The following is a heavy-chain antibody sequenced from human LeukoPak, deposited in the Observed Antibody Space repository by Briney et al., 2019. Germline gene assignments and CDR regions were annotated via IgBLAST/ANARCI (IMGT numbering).Heavy chain of an antibody. CDR3: ARAGYSNSLAY. J-gene: IGHJ4*02. CDR1: GFTVSSFY. D-gene: IGHD5-18*01. Sequence: PGGSLRLSCAASGFTVSSFYMNWVRQAPGKGLEWVSVINSGGSTYYADSVKRRFTISRDRSKNTVFLQMNNLRGEDTAIYYCARAGYSNSLAYWGQGTLVTVSS. V-gene: IGHV3-53*01. CDR2: INSGGST.